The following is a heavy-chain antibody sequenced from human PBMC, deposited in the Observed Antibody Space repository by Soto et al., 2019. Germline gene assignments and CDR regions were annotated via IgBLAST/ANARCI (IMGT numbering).Heavy chain of an antibody. CDR1: GFTFDDYA. Sequence: EVQLVESGGGLVQPGRSLRLSCADSGFTFDDYAMHWVRQAPGKGLELVSGISWNSGSIGYADSVKGRFTISRDNAKNALNRQMNSLRDEATSLYSGSKTMTSGAITGTARSDAFDIWGQGTMVTVSS. CDR3: SKTMTSGAITGTARSDAFDI. D-gene: IGHD1-7*01. J-gene: IGHJ3*02. CDR2: ISWNSGSI. V-gene: IGHV3-9*01.